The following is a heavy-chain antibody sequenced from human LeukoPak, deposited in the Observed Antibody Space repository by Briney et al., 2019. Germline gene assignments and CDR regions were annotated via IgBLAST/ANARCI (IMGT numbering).Heavy chain of an antibody. J-gene: IGHJ6*04. D-gene: IGHD3-10*01. Sequence: GGSLRLSCAASGFTFSSYGMHWVRQAPGKGLEWVAVISYDGSNKYYADSVKGRFTISRDNSKNTLYLQMNSLRAEDTAVYYCAKKRRQVWFGEDYYGMDVWGKGTTVIVSS. CDR1: GFTFSSYG. CDR3: AKKRRQVWFGEDYYGMDV. V-gene: IGHV3-30*18. CDR2: ISYDGSNK.